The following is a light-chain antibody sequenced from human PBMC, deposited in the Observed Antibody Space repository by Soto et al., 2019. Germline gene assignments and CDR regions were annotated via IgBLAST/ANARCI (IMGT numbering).Light chain of an antibody. Sequence: QSVLTQPPSVSADPGQKVTISCSGSSSNIGGNSVSWYQQLPGTAPKLLIYDDNKRPSGIPDRFSGSKSGTSATLGITGLQTGDEADYYCGTWDSSLSAYVFGTGTKVTVL. CDR2: DDN. CDR3: GTWDSSLSAYV. V-gene: IGLV1-51*01. J-gene: IGLJ1*01. CDR1: SSNIGGNS.